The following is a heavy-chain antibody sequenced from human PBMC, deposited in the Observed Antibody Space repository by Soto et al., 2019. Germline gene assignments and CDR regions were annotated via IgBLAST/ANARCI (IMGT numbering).Heavy chain of an antibody. J-gene: IGHJ4*02. Sequence: QVQLVESGGGVVQPGRSLRLSCAASGFTFSSYAMHWVRQAPGKGLEWVAVISYDGSNKYYADSVKGRFTISRDNSKNTLYLQMNRLRAEDTAVYYCASPKYQHDYGDYADYWGQGTLVTVSS. CDR1: GFTFSSYA. CDR2: ISYDGSNK. CDR3: ASPKYQHDYGDYADY. V-gene: IGHV3-30-3*01. D-gene: IGHD4-17*01.